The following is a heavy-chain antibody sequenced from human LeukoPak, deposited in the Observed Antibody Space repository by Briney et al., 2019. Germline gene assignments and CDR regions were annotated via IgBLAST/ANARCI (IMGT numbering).Heavy chain of an antibody. J-gene: IGHJ4*02. CDR3: ARSTMVTAVDY. CDR1: GLIYINYW. V-gene: IGHV5-51*01. Sequence: GESLKISCKGSGLIYINYWIGWVRPMPGQGLEWMGIIYPGDSETRYSPSFQGQVTISADKSISTAYLQWSSLKASDTAMYYCARSTMVTAVDYWGQGALVTVSS. CDR2: IYPGDSET. D-gene: IGHD4-17*01.